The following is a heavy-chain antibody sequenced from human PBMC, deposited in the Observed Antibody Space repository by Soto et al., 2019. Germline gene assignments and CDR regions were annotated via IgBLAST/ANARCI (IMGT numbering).Heavy chain of an antibody. CDR1: GFSLSSSAY. J-gene: IGHJ4*01. V-gene: IGHV4-38-2*02. Sequence: SEPLSLTCTVSGFSLSSSAYRGWIRQPPGKGPWWSASIYHGGTTFCNPSLKRRITISLDTSKNHYSLKVRAVTPADTAVYYCARAHLMAVAGSTFDYWGPGTLVTVSS. D-gene: IGHD6-19*01. CDR2: IYHGGTT. CDR3: ARAHLMAVAGSTFDY.